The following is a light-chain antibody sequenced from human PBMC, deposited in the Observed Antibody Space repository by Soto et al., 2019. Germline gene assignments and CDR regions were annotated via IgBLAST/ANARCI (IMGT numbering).Light chain of an antibody. J-gene: IGKJ5*01. V-gene: IGKV1-27*01. CDR1: QSIINY. CDR3: QQYNNWPPSIT. CDR2: LAS. Sequence: DIQMTQSPSSLSASVEDRVIITCRASQSIINYLAWYQQKPGKVPKLLIYLASTLQSGVPSRFSGSRSGTEFTLTISSLQSEDFAVYYCQQYNNWPPSITFGQGTRLEIK.